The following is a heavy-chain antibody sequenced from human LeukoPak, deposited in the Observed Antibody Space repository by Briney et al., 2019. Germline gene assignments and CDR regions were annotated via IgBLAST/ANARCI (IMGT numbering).Heavy chain of an antibody. CDR3: AKDRAPGGNYYDLSE. D-gene: IGHD1-26*01. Sequence: GSLRLSCAASGFTFTTYSMHWVRQAPGKGLEWVSVISFDGNNKYYANAVKGRFTISRDNSNNTLYLQMNSLRPEDTATYYCAKDRAPGGNYYDLSEWGQGTPVIVSS. CDR1: GFTFTTYS. CDR2: ISFDGNNK. J-gene: IGHJ4*02. V-gene: IGHV3-30-3*01.